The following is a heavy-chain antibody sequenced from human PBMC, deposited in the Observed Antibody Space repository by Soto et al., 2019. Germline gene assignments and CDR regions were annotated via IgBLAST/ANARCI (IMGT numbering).Heavy chain of an antibody. CDR2: IIPIFGTA. D-gene: IGHD2-8*01. V-gene: IGHV1-69*13. CDR3: ARDGYCTNGVCYPQEFDY. CDR1: GGTFSSYA. J-gene: IGHJ4*02. Sequence: SVKVSCKASGGTFSSYAISWVRQAPGQGLEWMGGIIPIFGTANYAQKFQGRVTITADESTSTAYMELSSLRSEDTAVYYCARDGYCTNGVCYPQEFDYWGQGTLVTVSS.